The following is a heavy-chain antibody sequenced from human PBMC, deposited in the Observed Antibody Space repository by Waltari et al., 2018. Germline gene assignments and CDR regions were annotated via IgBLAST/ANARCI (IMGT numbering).Heavy chain of an antibody. Sequence: EVQLVESGGGLVKPGGSLRLSCAASGFKFTSYSMNGVRQAPGKGLEWVASIGGNDGSIYYADSVKGRFTVSRDNAKNSLFLQMDSLRGDDTALYYCAREAPNYYYYMDVWGKGTTVTVS. CDR3: AREAPNYYYYMDV. V-gene: IGHV3-21*02. J-gene: IGHJ6*03. CDR1: GFKFTSYS. CDR2: IGGNDGSI.